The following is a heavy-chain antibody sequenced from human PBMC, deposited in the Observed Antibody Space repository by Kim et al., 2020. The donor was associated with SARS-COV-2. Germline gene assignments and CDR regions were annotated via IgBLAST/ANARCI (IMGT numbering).Heavy chain of an antibody. CDR1: GDSISSYY. Sequence: SETLSLTCTVSGDSISSYYWSWIRQPPGKGLEWVGYIFYGGSTNYNPSLKSRVTMSVDTSKSQFSLKLSSVTAADTAVYYCAGSRGSGSYFRLSDWGQGTLVTVSS. D-gene: IGHD6-19*01. V-gene: IGHV4-59*01. CDR3: AGSRGSGSYFRLSD. J-gene: IGHJ4*02. CDR2: IFYGGST.